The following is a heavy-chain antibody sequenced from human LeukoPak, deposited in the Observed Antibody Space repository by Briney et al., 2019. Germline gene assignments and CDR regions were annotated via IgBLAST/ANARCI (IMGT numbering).Heavy chain of an antibody. J-gene: IGHJ6*02. Sequence: GSLRLSCVATGFSFSSYAMSWVRQAPGKGLECVSGISGSGSSINYVDSVKGRYTISRDNSKNTLYLQINSLRAEDTAVYYCARRPHAFDYDMDVWGQGTTVTVSS. V-gene: IGHV3-23*01. CDR3: ARRPHAFDYDMDV. CDR2: ISGSGSSI. CDR1: GFSFSSYA.